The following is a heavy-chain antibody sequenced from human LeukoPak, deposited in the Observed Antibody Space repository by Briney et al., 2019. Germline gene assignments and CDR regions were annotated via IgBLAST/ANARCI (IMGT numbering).Heavy chain of an antibody. D-gene: IGHD3-10*01. V-gene: IGHV4-34*01. Sequence: TSETLSLTCAVSGGTFRGFFWSWIRQPPGKGPAWIGEIDHSGSTNYDPSLESRVTLSVDTSKNQVSLTLNSVTAADTAVYYCARGLRFHIGSGNWFDLWGQGTPVTVSS. CDR1: GGTFRGFF. CDR2: IDHSGST. CDR3: ARGLRFHIGSGNWFDL. J-gene: IGHJ5*02.